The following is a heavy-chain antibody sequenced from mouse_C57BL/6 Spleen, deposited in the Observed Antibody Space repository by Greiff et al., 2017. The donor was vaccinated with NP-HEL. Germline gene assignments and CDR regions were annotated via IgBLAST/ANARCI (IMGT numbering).Heavy chain of an antibody. CDR2: INPNNGGT. Sequence: EVQLQQSGPELVKPGASVKISCKASGYTFTDYYMNWVKQSHGKSLEWIGDINPNNGGTSYNQKFKGKATLTVDKSSSTAYMELRSLTSEDSAVYYCARWDSSGSFAYWGQGTLVTVSA. D-gene: IGHD3-2*02. CDR1: GYTFTDYY. V-gene: IGHV1-26*01. CDR3: ARWDSSGSFAY. J-gene: IGHJ3*01.